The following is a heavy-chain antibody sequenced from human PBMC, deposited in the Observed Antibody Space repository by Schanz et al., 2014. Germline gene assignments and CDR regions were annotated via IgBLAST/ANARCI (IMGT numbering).Heavy chain of an antibody. CDR3: TTFNNRDALYI. V-gene: IGHV3-15*04. Sequence: EVRLVESGGGLVEPGGSLRLSCSGSGFTFSEVYMSWVRQAPGKGLEWVGRIENNANGAITDYAAPVKGRFTVSRDDSRNTLYLQMNTLRTDDTALYYCTTFNNRDALYIWGQGTMVSVSS. J-gene: IGHJ3*02. CDR2: IENNANGAIT. CDR1: GFTFSEVY. D-gene: IGHD1-20*01.